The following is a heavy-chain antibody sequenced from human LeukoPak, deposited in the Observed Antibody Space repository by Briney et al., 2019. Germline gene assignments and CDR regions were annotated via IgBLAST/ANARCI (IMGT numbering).Heavy chain of an antibody. CDR1: GFTFSSYE. CDR2: ISMVGSTI. D-gene: IGHD3-22*01. CDR3: AREEYDSSGYHHDY. J-gene: IGHJ4*02. Sequence: GGCLRLSCAASGFTFSSYEMNWVRQAPGKGLEWVSYISMVGSTISYADSVKGRFTISRDNAKISLYLQMNSLRAEDTAVYYCAREEYDSSGYHHDYWGQGTLGTVSS. V-gene: IGHV3-48*03.